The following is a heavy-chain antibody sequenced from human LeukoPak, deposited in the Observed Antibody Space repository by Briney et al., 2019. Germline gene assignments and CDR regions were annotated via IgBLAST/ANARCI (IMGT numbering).Heavy chain of an antibody. D-gene: IGHD3-3*01. CDR2: INPNSGGT. J-gene: IGHJ5*02. CDR1: GYTFTGYY. V-gene: IGHV1-2*02. CDR3: ARGRPRFLEWLLNWFDP. Sequence: ASVKVSCKASGYTFTGYYMHWARQAPGQGLEWMGWINPNSGGTNYAQKFQGRVTMTRDTSISTAYMELSRLRSDDTAVYYCARGRPRFLEWLLNWFDPWGQGTLVTVSS.